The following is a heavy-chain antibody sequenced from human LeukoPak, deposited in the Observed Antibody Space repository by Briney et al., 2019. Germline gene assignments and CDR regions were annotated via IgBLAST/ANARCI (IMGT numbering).Heavy chain of an antibody. CDR1: GVASSGNY. V-gene: IGHV4-34*01. J-gene: IGHJ5*02. CDR2: INHRGST. Sequence: PSETLSLTCGVYGVASSGNYWSWIRQPPGKGLEWIGEINHRGSTNYSPSLKSRLTVSVDTSKNQFSLKLSPVTAADTAVYYCARLMGRHVVRGVLRDNCFGPWGQGTLVTVSS. CDR3: ARLMGRHVVRGVLRDNCFGP. D-gene: IGHD3-10*01.